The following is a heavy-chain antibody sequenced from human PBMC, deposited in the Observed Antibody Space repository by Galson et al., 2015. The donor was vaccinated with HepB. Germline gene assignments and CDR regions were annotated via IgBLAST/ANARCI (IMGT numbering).Heavy chain of an antibody. V-gene: IGHV4-4*07. CDR2: IYTSGST. D-gene: IGHD2-8*01. CDR1: GGSISSYY. J-gene: IGHJ4*02. Sequence: SETLSLTCTVSGGSISSYYWSWIRQPAGKGLAWLGRIYTSGSTNYNPSLKSRVTMSVDTSKNQFSLKLSSVTAADTAVYYCARERWGYCTNGVCSLFDYWGQGTLVTVSS. CDR3: ARERWGYCTNGVCSLFDY.